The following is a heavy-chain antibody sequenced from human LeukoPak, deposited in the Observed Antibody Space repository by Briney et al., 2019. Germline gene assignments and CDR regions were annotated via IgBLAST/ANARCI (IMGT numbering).Heavy chain of an antibody. CDR3: ARSIRGYSSGWYYFDY. CDR1: GGSISNYY. CDR2: IYYSGST. Sequence: SETLSLTCTVSGGSISNYYWSWIRQPPGKGLEWIGSIYYSGSTYYNPSLKSRVTISVDTSKNQFSVKLSSVTAADTAVYYCARSIRGYSSGWYYFDYWGQGTLITVSS. J-gene: IGHJ4*02. D-gene: IGHD6-19*01. V-gene: IGHV4-59*12.